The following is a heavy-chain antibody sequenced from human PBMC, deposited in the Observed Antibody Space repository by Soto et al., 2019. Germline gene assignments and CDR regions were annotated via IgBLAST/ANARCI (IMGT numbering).Heavy chain of an antibody. V-gene: IGHV3-20*04. Sequence: VGSLRLSCAASGFTFDDYGMSWVRQAPGKGLEWVSGINCNGGSTGYADSVKGRFTISRDNAKNTLYLQMNSLRAEDTAVYYCARDLNYYGMDVWGQGTTVTVSS. CDR3: ARDLNYYGMDV. J-gene: IGHJ6*02. CDR2: INCNGGST. CDR1: GFTFDDYG.